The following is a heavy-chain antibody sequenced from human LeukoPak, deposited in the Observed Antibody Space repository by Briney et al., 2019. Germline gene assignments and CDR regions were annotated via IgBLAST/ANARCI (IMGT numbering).Heavy chain of an antibody. Sequence: GGSLRLSCAASGFTFSSYWMSWVRQAPGKGLEWVANIKQDGSEKYYVDSVKGRFTTSRDNAKNSLYLQMNSLRAEDTAVYYCARAPPYRPTYFDYWGQGTLVTVSS. V-gene: IGHV3-7*01. CDR3: ARAPPYRPTYFDY. CDR1: GFTFSSYW. J-gene: IGHJ4*02. D-gene: IGHD1-26*01. CDR2: IKQDGSEK.